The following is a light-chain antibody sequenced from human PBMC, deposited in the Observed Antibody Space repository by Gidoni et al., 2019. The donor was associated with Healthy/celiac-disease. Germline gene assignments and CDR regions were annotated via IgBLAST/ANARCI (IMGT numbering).Light chain of an antibody. CDR3: CSYAGSYTLYV. J-gene: IGLJ1*01. CDR1: SSHVGGYNY. Sequence: QSALTQPRSVSGSPGQSVTISCTGTSSHVGGYNYVSLYQQHPGKAPKLMIYDVSKRPSGVPDRFSGSKSGNTASLTISGLQAEDEADYYCCSYAGSYTLYVFGTGTKVTVL. CDR2: DVS. V-gene: IGLV2-11*01.